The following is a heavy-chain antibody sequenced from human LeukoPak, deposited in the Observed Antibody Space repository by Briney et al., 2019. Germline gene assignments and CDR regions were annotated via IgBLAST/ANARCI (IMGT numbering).Heavy chain of an antibody. J-gene: IGHJ3*02. D-gene: IGHD4-23*01. Sequence: GGSLRLSCAASGFTFSSYWMHWVRQVPGKGLVWVSRIATDGSSTTYADYVKGRFTISRDNAEDTLYLQMNSLRAEDTAVYYCARDKYGGNSNAFDIWGQGTLVTVSS. CDR2: IATDGSST. CDR1: GFTFSSYW. CDR3: ARDKYGGNSNAFDI. V-gene: IGHV3-74*01.